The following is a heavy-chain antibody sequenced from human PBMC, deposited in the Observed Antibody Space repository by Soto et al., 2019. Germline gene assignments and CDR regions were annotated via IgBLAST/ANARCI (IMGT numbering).Heavy chain of an antibody. J-gene: IGHJ5*02. CDR3: ARGLGTSWFFL. Sequence: GGSLRLSCAASGLTFSNAWVNWVRQAPGKGLEWLSYINSDSSVIRHADSVKGRFTVSRDNVKNLLFLQMNSLRDEDTAMYYCARGLGTSWFFLWGPGTLVTVSS. D-gene: IGHD2-2*01. CDR2: INSDSSVI. V-gene: IGHV3-48*02. CDR1: GLTFSNAW.